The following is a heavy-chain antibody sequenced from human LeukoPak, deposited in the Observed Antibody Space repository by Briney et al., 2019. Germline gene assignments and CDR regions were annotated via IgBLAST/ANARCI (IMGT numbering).Heavy chain of an antibody. CDR1: GNEFTSYY. J-gene: IGHJ6*02. V-gene: IGHV1-46*03. CDR2: INPGGGRP. CDR3: AWVGNYFSAMDI. Sequence: GASVKVSCKASGNEFTSYYIHWVRRAPGQGLGWMGVINPGGGRPSYALRFQGRVTLTSDTSTSTVYMDLRSLRFEDTAVYYCAWVGNYFSAMDIWGLGTAVTVSS.